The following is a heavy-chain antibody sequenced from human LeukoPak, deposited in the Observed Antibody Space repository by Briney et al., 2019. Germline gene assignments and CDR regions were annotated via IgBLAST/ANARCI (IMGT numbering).Heavy chain of an antibody. Sequence: VGSLRLSCAASGFTFSSYGMHWVRQAPGKGVEWVAVIWYDGSNKYYADSVKGRFTISRDNSKNTLYLQMNSLRAEDTAVYYCASEGDYIPFDYWGQGTQVTVSS. J-gene: IGHJ4*02. V-gene: IGHV3-33*01. CDR3: ASEGDYIPFDY. CDR2: IWYDGSNK. CDR1: GFTFSSYG. D-gene: IGHD4-17*01.